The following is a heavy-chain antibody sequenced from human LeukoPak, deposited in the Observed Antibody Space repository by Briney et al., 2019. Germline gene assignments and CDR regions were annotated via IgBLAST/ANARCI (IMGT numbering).Heavy chain of an antibody. Sequence: GGSLRLSRTASGFTFSTYAMNWVRQAPGKGLGWVSAISGSDGNTYYADSVKGRFTMSRDNSKNTVYLQMNSLRAEDTAVYYCAREDSNGYYDYWGQGTLVTVPS. J-gene: IGHJ4*02. CDR3: AREDSNGYYDY. CDR2: ISGSDGNT. V-gene: IGHV3-23*01. D-gene: IGHD3-22*01. CDR1: GFTFSTYA.